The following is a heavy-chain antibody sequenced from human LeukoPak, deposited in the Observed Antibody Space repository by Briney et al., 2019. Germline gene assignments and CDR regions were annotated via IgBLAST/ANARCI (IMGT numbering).Heavy chain of an antibody. D-gene: IGHD3-3*01. CDR3: ARDPRPLLRFREPTYYYYYMDV. J-gene: IGHJ6*03. CDR2: IRYDGSNK. Sequence: TGGSLRLSCAASGFTFSSYGMHWVRQAPGKGLEWVAFIRYDGSNKYYADSVKGRFTISRDNAKNSLYLQMNSLRAEDTAVYYCARDPRPLLRFREPTYYYYYMDVWGKGTTVTVSS. V-gene: IGHV3-30*02. CDR1: GFTFSSYG.